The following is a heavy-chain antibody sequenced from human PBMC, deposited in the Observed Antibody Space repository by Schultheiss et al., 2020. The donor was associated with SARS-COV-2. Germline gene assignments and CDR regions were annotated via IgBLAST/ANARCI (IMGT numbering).Heavy chain of an antibody. CDR1: GGSFSGYY. Sequence: SETLSLTCAVYGGSFSGYYWSWIRQPPGKGLEWIGEINHSGSTYYNPSLKSRVTISVDTSKNLFSLKLSTVTAADTAVYYCARDGWEDDYNNYGGIDVWGKATTGTIAS. CDR2: INHSGST. V-gene: IGHV4-34*01. CDR3: ARDGWEDDYNNYGGIDV. D-gene: IGHD3-16*01. J-gene: IGHJ6*03.